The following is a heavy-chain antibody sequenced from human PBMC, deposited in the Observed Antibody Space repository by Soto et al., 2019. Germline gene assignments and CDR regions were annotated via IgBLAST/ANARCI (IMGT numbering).Heavy chain of an antibody. Sequence: QVQLQESGPGLVKPSQTLSLTCTVSGGSISSGDYYWSWIRQPPGKGLGWIGYIYYSGSTYYNPSLKSRVTISVDTSKNQFSLKLSSVTAADTAVYYCARATVTTEGWFDPWGQGTLVTVSS. CDR1: GGSISSGDYY. D-gene: IGHD4-17*01. J-gene: IGHJ5*02. V-gene: IGHV4-30-4*01. CDR2: IYYSGST. CDR3: ARATVTTEGWFDP.